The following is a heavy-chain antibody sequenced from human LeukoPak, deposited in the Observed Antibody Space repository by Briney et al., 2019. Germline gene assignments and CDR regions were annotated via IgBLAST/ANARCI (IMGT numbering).Heavy chain of an antibody. CDR2: INPNSGGT. J-gene: IGHJ5*02. CDR3: ARRYIAVAGTSWFDP. D-gene: IGHD6-19*01. V-gene: IGHV1-2*04. Sequence: ASVKVSCKASGYTFTGYYMHWVRQAPGQGLEWMGWINPNSGGTNYAQKFQGWVTMTRDTSISTAYMELSRLRSDDTAVYYCARRYIAVAGTSWFDPWGQGTLVTVSS. CDR1: GYTFTGYY.